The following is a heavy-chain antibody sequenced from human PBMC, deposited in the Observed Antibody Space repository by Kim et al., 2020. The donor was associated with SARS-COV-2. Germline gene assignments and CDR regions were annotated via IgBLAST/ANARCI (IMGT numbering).Heavy chain of an antibody. CDR3: TRTPYYDYGWGSYSFDY. V-gene: IGHV3-49*03. J-gene: IGHJ4*02. D-gene: IGHD3-16*01. CDR1: GFTFGDYA. Sequence: GGSLRLSCTASGFTFGDYAMSWFRQAPGKGLEWVGFIRSKAYGGTTEYAAAVKGRFTISRDDSKSIAYLQMNSLKTEDTAVYYCTRTPYYDYGWGSYSFDYWGQGTLVTVSS. CDR2: IRSKAYGGTT.